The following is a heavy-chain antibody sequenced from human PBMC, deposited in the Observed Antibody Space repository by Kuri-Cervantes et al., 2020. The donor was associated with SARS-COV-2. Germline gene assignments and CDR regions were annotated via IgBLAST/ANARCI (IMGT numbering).Heavy chain of an antibody. V-gene: IGHV1-69*06. D-gene: IGHD2-2*01. CDR3: AKDRRYCSSTSCYHPAYYFDY. CDR1: GGTFSSYT. J-gene: IGHJ4*02. CDR2: IIPIFGTA. Sequence: SVKVSCKASGGTFSSYTISWVRQAPGQGLEWMGGIIPIFGTANYAQKFQGRVTITADKSTSTAYMELSSLRSEDTAVYYCAKDRRYCSSTSCYHPAYYFDYWGQGTLVTVSS.